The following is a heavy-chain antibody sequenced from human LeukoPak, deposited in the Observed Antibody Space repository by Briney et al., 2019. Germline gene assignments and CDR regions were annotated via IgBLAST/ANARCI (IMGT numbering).Heavy chain of an antibody. CDR1: GFTFSSYA. D-gene: IGHD6-19*01. CDR3: AKVRDTRDWYKDAFDT. Sequence: PGGSLRLSCAASGFTFSSYAMSWVRQAPGKGLEWVSAITGTGGSTYYVASVKGRFTVSRDNSKNTLYLQMSSLRAEDTAMYYCAKVRDTRDWYKDAFDTWGQGTRVTVSS. J-gene: IGHJ3*02. V-gene: IGHV3-23*01. CDR2: ITGTGGST.